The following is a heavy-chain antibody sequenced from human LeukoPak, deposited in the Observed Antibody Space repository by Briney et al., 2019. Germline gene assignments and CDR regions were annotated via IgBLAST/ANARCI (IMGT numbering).Heavy chain of an antibody. D-gene: IGHD5-24*01. CDR2: ISGSGGST. CDR3: AKEMAATNAFDY. CDR1: GFTFGTYA. J-gene: IGHJ4*02. Sequence: GGSLRLSCAASGFTFGTYAMAWVRQAPGKGLEWVSGISGSGGSTYYADSVKGRFTISRDNSKNTLHLHMNSLRAEDTAVYYCAKEMAATNAFDYWGQGTLVTVSS. V-gene: IGHV3-23*01.